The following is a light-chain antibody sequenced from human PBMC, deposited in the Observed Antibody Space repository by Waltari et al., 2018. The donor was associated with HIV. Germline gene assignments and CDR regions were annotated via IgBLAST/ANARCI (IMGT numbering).Light chain of an antibody. Sequence: QSALTQPASVSGSPGQSITISCTGTTSDVGGYNSVSWYQQHPAKAPKLVILEVSSRPSGFSNRFSGSKSGNTASLTISGLQAEDEAYYYCSSYTSSDTVVFGGGTKVTVL. J-gene: IGLJ2*01. V-gene: IGLV2-14*03. CDR3: SSYTSSDTVV. CDR2: EVS. CDR1: TSDVGGYNS.